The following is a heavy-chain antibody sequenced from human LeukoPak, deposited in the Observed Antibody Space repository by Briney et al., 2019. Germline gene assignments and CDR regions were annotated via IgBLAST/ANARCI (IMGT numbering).Heavy chain of an antibody. J-gene: IGHJ4*02. Sequence: VASVSVSCKASGGTFSIYAISWVRQAPGQGLEWMGRIIPILGIANYAQKFQGRVTITADKSTSTAYMQLSSLRSEDPAVSYSARALDYGSLHSWGQGTLVTVSS. CDR2: IIPILGIA. D-gene: IGHD4-17*01. CDR1: GGTFSIYA. CDR3: ARALDYGSLHS. V-gene: IGHV1-69*04.